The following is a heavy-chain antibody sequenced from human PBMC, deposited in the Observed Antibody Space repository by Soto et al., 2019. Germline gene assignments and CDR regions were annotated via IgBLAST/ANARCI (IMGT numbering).Heavy chain of an antibody. CDR3: ATNYGSGSTHFDY. Sequence: QVQLVQSGAEVRKPGSSVKVSCTASGDTFNFYHISWVRQAPGQGLEWMGRVIPMLRMSNYAQKFQGRVTISADKSTSTAYMALSSLRSDDTAVYYCATNYGSGSTHFDYWGQGTLVTVSS. J-gene: IGHJ4*02. D-gene: IGHD3-10*01. CDR2: VIPMLRMS. V-gene: IGHV1-69*02. CDR1: GDTFNFYH.